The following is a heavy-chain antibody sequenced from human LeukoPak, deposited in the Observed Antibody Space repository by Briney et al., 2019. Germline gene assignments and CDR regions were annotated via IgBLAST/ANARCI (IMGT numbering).Heavy chain of an antibody. D-gene: IGHD3-10*01. V-gene: IGHV4-34*01. CDR1: GRSFSGYY. J-gene: IGHJ3*02. Sequence: PWETLSLTCAVYGRSFSGYYWSWIRQPPGKGLEWIGEINHSGSTNYNPSLKSRVTISVDTSKNQFSLKLSSVTAADTAVYYCAKSKGYGLVHIWGQGTMVTVSS. CDR3: AKSKGYGLVHI. CDR2: INHSGST.